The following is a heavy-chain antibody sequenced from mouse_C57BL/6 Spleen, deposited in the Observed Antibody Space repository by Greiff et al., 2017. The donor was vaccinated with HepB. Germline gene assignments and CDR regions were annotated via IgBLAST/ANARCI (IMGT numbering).Heavy chain of an antibody. J-gene: IGHJ3*01. V-gene: IGHV3-6*01. CDR2: ISYDGSN. CDR3: ARLDDGYYVWFAY. Sequence: EVQLVESGPGLVKPSQSLSLTCSVTGYSITSGYYWNWIRQFPGNKLEWMGYISYDGSNNYNPSLKNRISITRDTSKNQFFLKLNSVTTEDTATYYCARLDDGYYVWFAYWGQGTLVTVSA. D-gene: IGHD2-3*01. CDR1: GYSITSGYY.